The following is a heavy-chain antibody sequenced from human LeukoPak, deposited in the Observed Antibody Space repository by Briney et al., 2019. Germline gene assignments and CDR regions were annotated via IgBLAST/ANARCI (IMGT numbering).Heavy chain of an antibody. Sequence: PGGSLRLSCAASGFTFNSYWMHWARQAPGKGLVWVSRISGDGSSTKYADSVKGRFTISRDNAKNTLYLQMNSLSVEDTAVYYCARDGLGLVRGLKAVDVWGQGTTVTVSS. D-gene: IGHD3-10*01. V-gene: IGHV3-74*01. J-gene: IGHJ6*02. CDR2: ISGDGSST. CDR3: ARDGLGLVRGLKAVDV. CDR1: GFTFNSYW.